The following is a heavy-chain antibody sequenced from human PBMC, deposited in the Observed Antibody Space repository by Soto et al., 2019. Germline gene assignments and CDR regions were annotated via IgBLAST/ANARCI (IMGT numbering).Heavy chain of an antibody. CDR1: GGTFSSYT. CDR3: ARVRRSSSGYYSMAV. J-gene: IGHJ6*03. Sequence: SVKVSCKASGGTFSSYTISWVRQAPGQGLEWMGRIIPILGIANYAQKFQGRVTITADKSTSTAYMELSSLRSEDTAVYYCARVRRSSSGYYSMAVWGKGTTVTAAS. D-gene: IGHD6-6*01. CDR2: IIPILGIA. V-gene: IGHV1-69*02.